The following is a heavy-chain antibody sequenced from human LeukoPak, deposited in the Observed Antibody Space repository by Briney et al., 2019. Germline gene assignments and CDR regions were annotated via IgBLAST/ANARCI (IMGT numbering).Heavy chain of an antibody. Sequence: SETLSLTXAVYGGSFSGYYWSWIRQPAGKGLEWIGRIYTSGSTNYNPSLKSRVTMSVDTSKNQFSLKLSSVTAADTAVYYCARDGIVVVPAAIAANWFDPWGQGTLVTVSS. CDR2: IYTSGST. D-gene: IGHD2-2*01. J-gene: IGHJ5*02. CDR3: ARDGIVVVPAAIAANWFDP. V-gene: IGHV4-4*07. CDR1: GGSFSGYY.